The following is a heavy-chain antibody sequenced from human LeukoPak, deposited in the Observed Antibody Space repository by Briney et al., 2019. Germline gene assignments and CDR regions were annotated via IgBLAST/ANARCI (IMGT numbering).Heavy chain of an antibody. J-gene: IGHJ4*02. CDR3: ARGVAAAGTLYFDY. Sequence: ASVKVSCKASGYTFTSHDIHWVRQAPGQGLEWMGWINTNTGNPTYAQGFTGRFVFSLDTSVSTAYLQISSLKAEDTAVYYCARGVAAAGTLYFDYWGQGTLVTVSS. CDR2: INTNTGNP. CDR1: GYTFTSHD. V-gene: IGHV7-4-1*02. D-gene: IGHD6-13*01.